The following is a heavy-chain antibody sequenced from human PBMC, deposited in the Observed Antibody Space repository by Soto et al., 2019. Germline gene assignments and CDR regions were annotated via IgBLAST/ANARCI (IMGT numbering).Heavy chain of an antibody. Sequence: EVQLVESGGGLVQPGGSLRLSCGASGFTVSSSYMGWVRQALGKGLEWVSSIYTGVNTYYADSVRGRFTISTENSKDTLYLQMNSLRVDDTAMYYCARHVGSYWYFDLWGRGTLVTVSS. V-gene: IGHV3-66*04. J-gene: IGHJ2*01. D-gene: IGHD1-26*01. CDR1: GFTVSSSY. CDR2: IYTGVNT. CDR3: ARHVGSYWYFDL.